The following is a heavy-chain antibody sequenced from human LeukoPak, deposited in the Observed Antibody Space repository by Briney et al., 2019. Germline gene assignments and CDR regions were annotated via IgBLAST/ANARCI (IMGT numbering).Heavy chain of an antibody. J-gene: IGHJ6*03. CDR1: GYTFTSYG. V-gene: IGHV1-18*01. Sequence: GASVKVSCTASGYTFTSYGISWVRQAPGQGLEWMGWISAYNGKTNYAQKLQGRVTMTTDTSTSTAYMELRGLRSDDTAVYYCARDGGGIVVVPAALSLMDVWGKGTTVTVSS. D-gene: IGHD2-2*01. CDR2: ISAYNGKT. CDR3: ARDGGGIVVVPAALSLMDV.